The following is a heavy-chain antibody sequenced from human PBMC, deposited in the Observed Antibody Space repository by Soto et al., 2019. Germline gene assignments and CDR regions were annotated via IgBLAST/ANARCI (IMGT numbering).Heavy chain of an antibody. Sequence: PSETLSLTCTVSGGSISNNRYYWDWIRQPPGKGLEWIASIYYSGNTYSNPSLKSRITISVDTFKNQFSLKVGSVTAADTAVYYCARHEGYTSSPFDYWGQGTLVTVSS. CDR1: GGSISNNRYY. CDR3: ARHEGYTSSPFDY. V-gene: IGHV4-39*01. J-gene: IGHJ4*02. CDR2: IYYSGNT. D-gene: IGHD6-6*01.